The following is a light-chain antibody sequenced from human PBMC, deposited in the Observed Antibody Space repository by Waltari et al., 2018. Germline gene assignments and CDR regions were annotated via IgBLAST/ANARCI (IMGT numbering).Light chain of an antibody. CDR2: WAA. J-gene: IGKJ4*01. CDR1: QGVLYSSNNKNY. V-gene: IGKV4-1*01. Sequence: DIVMTQSPDSLAVSLGERATINCKSSQGVLYSSNNKNYLSWYQQKPGQPPKRLIYWAATRESGVPDRFSGSGSGTDFTLTISSLQAEDVAVYYCQQYYSTPLTFGGGTKVEIK. CDR3: QQYYSTPLT.